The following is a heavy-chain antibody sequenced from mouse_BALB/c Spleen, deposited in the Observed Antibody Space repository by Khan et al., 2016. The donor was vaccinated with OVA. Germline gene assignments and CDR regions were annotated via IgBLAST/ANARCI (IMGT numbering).Heavy chain of an antibody. CDR3: ARGNYYGYTMDY. J-gene: IGHJ4*01. CDR2: ISYSGLT. Sequence: EVQLQESGPGLVKPSQSLSITCTVTGYSITSNYAWNWIRQFPGNKLEWMGYISYSGLTSYNPSLKSRISITRDTSKNQFFLQLNSVTTEDTATYYCARGNYYGYTMDYWGQGTSVTVSS. V-gene: IGHV3-2*02. D-gene: IGHD1-1*01. CDR1: GYSITSNYA.